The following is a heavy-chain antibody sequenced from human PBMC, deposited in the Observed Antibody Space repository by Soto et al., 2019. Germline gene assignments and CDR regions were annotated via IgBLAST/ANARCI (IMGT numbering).Heavy chain of an antibody. CDR1: GFTFSSYA. Sequence: QVQLVESGGGVVQPGRSLRLSCAASGFTFSSYAMHWVRQAPGKGLEWVAVISYDGSNKYYADSVKGRFTISRDNSKNTLYLQMNSLRAEDTAVYYCARDPPRVGATGPFDYWGQGTLVTVSS. V-gene: IGHV3-30-3*01. CDR2: ISYDGSNK. CDR3: ARDPPRVGATGPFDY. J-gene: IGHJ4*02. D-gene: IGHD1-26*01.